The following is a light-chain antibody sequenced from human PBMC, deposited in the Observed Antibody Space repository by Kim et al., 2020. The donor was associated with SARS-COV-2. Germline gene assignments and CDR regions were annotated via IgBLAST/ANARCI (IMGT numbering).Light chain of an antibody. CDR3: QVWDSSSDHRVV. CDR2: YDS. V-gene: IGLV3-21*04. Sequence: PGKTARVSCGGNRIGSKGVHWYQQKSGQAPLLVISYDSDRPSGIPERFSGSNSGNTATLTISRVEAGDEADYYCQVWDSSSDHRVVFGGGTQLTVL. CDR1: RIGSKG. J-gene: IGLJ2*01.